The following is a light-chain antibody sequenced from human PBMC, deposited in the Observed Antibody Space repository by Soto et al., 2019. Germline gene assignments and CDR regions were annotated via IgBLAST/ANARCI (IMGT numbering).Light chain of an antibody. CDR1: QRVSSDS. CDR2: STS. V-gene: IGKV3-20*01. Sequence: EIVLTQSPDTLSLSPGERATLSCRDSQRVSSDSLAWYQQQPGQAPRLLIYSTSNTATGIPDRFSGSGSGTDFTLTIRRLEPEDFALYYCQQYGLPQTFGQGTKVDIK. J-gene: IGKJ1*01. CDR3: QQYGLPQT.